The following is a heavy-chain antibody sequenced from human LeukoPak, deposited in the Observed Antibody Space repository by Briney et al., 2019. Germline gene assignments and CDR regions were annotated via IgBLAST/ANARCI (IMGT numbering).Heavy chain of an antibody. J-gene: IGHJ4*02. CDR1: GFTFSSYS. Sequence: GGSLRLSCAASGFTFSSYSMNWVRQAPGKGLEWVSSISSSSSYIYYADSVKGRFTISRDNAKNSLYLQMNSLRAEDTAVYYCARDRALAAAGIDYWGQGTLVTVSS. CDR3: ARDRALAAAGIDY. CDR2: ISSSSSYI. D-gene: IGHD6-13*01. V-gene: IGHV3-21*01.